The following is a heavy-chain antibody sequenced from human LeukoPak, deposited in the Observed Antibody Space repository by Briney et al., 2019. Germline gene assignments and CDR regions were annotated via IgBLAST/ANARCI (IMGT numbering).Heavy chain of an antibody. Sequence: GSLRLSCAASGFTFSNYAMNWVRQAPGKGLEWVSGICGSGESTNYADSVKGRFTISRDNAKNSLYLQMNSLRAEDTAVYYCARAPTSQQLVLDYYYMDVWGKGTTVTVSS. CDR2: ICGSGEST. D-gene: IGHD6-13*01. V-gene: IGHV3-23*01. J-gene: IGHJ6*03. CDR3: ARAPTSQQLVLDYYYMDV. CDR1: GFTFSNYA.